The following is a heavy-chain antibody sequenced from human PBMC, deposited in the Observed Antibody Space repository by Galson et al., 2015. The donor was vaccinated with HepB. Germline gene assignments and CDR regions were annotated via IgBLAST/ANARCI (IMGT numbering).Heavy chain of an antibody. CDR1: GFTFSSYS. Sequence: SLRLSCAASGFTFSSYSMNWVRQAPGKGLEWVSYISSSSSTIYYADSVKGRFTISRDNAKNSLYLQMNSLRDEDTAVYYCASGLRPERSYYYYYGMDVWGQGTTVTVSS. D-gene: IGHD5-12*01. J-gene: IGHJ6*02. V-gene: IGHV3-48*02. CDR3: ASGLRPERSYYYYYGMDV. CDR2: ISSSSSTI.